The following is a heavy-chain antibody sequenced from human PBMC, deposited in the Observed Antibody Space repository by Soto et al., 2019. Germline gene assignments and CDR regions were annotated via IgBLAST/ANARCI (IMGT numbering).Heavy chain of an antibody. CDR1: GGSISSYY. CDR2: IYYSGST. J-gene: IGHJ4*02. D-gene: IGHD1-20*01. CDR3: ARLVDNSRLDY. Sequence: NPSETLSLTCTVSGGSISSYYWSWIRQPPGKGLEWIGYIYYSGSTNYNPSLKSRVTISVDTSKNQFSQKLSSVTAADTAVYYCARLVDNSRLDYWGQGTLVTVSS. V-gene: IGHV4-59*08.